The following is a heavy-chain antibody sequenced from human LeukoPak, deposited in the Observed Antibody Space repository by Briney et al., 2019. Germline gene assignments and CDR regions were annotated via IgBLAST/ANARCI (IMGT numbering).Heavy chain of an antibody. CDR1: GFTFSSYA. J-gene: IGHJ4*02. CDR2: ISGSGAYT. D-gene: IGHD1-1*01. Sequence: PGGSLRLSCAASGFTFSSYAMSWVRQAPGKGLEWVSFISGSGAYTYYADSVRGRFTISRDNSKNTLYLQMNSLKAEDTAAYYCAKGGTTGLYYFDYWGQRTLVTVSS. CDR3: AKGGTTGLYYFDY. V-gene: IGHV3-23*01.